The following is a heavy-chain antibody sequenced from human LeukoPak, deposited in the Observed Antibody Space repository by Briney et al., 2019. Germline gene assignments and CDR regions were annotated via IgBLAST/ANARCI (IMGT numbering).Heavy chain of an antibody. V-gene: IGHV3-23*01. CDR3: AREQWLPVGYYGMDV. Sequence: GGSLRLSCAASGFTFSSYAMSWVRQAPGKGLEWVSAISGSGGSTYYADSVKGRFTISRDNSKNTLYLQMNSLRAEDTAVYYCAREQWLPVGYYGMDVWGQGTTVTVSS. CDR2: ISGSGGST. D-gene: IGHD6-19*01. CDR1: GFTFSSYA. J-gene: IGHJ6*02.